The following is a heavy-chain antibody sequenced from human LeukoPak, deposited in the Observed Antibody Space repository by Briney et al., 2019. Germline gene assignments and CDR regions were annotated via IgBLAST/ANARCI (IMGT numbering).Heavy chain of an antibody. CDR2: IIPIFGTA. Sequence: SVKVSCKASGGTFSSYAISWVRQSPGQGLEWMGGIIPIFGTANYAQKFQGRVTITTDESTSTAYMELSSLRSEDTAVYYCAIDYYDSSGYYRLYYGMDVWGQGTTVTVSS. D-gene: IGHD3-22*01. V-gene: IGHV1-69*05. CDR3: AIDYYDSSGYYRLYYGMDV. CDR1: GGTFSSYA. J-gene: IGHJ6*02.